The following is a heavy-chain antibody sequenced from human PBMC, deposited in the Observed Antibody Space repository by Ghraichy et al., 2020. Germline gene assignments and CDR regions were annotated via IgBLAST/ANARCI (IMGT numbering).Heavy chain of an antibody. CDR1: GGSISSGGYS. CDR3: ARTESGYSGYDYGTGWFDP. Sequence: TLSLTCAVSGGSISSGGYSWSWIRQPPGKGLEWIGYIYHSGSTYYNPSLKSRVTISVDRSKNQFSLKLSSVTAADTAVYYCARTESGYSGYDYGTGWFDPWGQGTLVTVSS. V-gene: IGHV4-30-2*01. D-gene: IGHD5-12*01. J-gene: IGHJ5*02. CDR2: IYHSGST.